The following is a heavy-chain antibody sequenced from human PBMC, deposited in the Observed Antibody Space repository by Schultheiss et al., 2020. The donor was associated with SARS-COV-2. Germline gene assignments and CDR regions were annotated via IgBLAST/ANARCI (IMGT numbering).Heavy chain of an antibody. Sequence: SETLSLTCAVYGGSFSGYYWSWIRQPPGKGLEWIGSIYYSGSTYYNPSLKSRVTISVDTSKNQFSLKLSSVTAADTAVYYCARESHYYDSSWGQGTLVTVSS. CDR3: ARESHYYDSS. D-gene: IGHD3-22*01. J-gene: IGHJ4*02. CDR1: GGSFSGYY. CDR2: IYYSGST. V-gene: IGHV4-34*01.